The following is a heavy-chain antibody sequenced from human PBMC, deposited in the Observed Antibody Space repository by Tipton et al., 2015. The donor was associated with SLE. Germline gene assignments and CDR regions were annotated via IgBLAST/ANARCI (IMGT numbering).Heavy chain of an antibody. D-gene: IGHD6-19*01. J-gene: IGHJ3*02. CDR2: IYPGDSDN. CDR1: GYSVTRYW. CDR3: ARQWGEAFDI. Sequence: QLVQSGAEVKKPGESLKISRKGSGYSVTRYWIGWVRQMPGKGLEWMGIIYPGDSDNRYSPSFQGKVTNSVDKSISTAYLQWSSLKASDTAMDYCARQWGEAFDIWGQVTMVTVSS. V-gene: IGHV5-51*03.